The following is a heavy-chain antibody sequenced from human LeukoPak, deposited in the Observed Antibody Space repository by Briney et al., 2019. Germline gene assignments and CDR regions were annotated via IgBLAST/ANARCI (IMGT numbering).Heavy chain of an antibody. J-gene: IGHJ4*02. Sequence: GGSLRLSCAASGFTFNYYAMTWVRQAPGKGLEWVSYISGGSSTIYYAESVKGRFTISRDNARNSLYLQMNSLRAEDTAVYYCARGGRSTYFDWSPDYWGQGTLVTVSS. CDR1: GFTFNYYA. CDR2: ISGGSSTI. D-gene: IGHD3-9*01. CDR3: ARGGRSTYFDWSPDY. V-gene: IGHV3-48*04.